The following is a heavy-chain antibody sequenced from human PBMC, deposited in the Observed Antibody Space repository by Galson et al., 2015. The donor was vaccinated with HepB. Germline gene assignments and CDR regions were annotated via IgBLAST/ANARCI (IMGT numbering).Heavy chain of an antibody. CDR2: IYPGDSDT. D-gene: IGHD6-6*01. CDR1: GYSFTSYW. CDR3: ARQFSGEQLVGDAFDI. J-gene: IGHJ3*02. V-gene: IGHV5-51*01. Sequence: QSGAEVKKPGESLKISCKGSGYSFTSYWIGWVRQMPGKGLEWMGIIYPGDSDTRYSPSFQGQVTISADKSISTAYLQWSSLKASDTAMYYCARQFSGEQLVGDAFDIWGQGTMVTVSS.